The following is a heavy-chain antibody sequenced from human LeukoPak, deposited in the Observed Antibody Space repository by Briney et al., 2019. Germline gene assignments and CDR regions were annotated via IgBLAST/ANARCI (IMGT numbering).Heavy chain of an antibody. V-gene: IGHV4-39*01. CDR3: ARHDGGYES. Sequence: SETLSLTCTVSGGSIRSSYYYWGWIRQPPGKGLEWIGSIYDSGSTYYNPSLKSRVTMSVDTSKNQFSLKLSSVTAADPAVYYCARHDGGYESWGQGTLVTVSS. D-gene: IGHD5-12*01. CDR2: IYDSGST. J-gene: IGHJ5*02. CDR1: GGSIRSSYYY.